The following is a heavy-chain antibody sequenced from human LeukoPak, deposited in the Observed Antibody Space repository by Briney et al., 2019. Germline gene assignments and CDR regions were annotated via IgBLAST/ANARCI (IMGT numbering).Heavy chain of an antibody. V-gene: IGHV3-30*01. D-gene: IGHD3-10*01. CDR1: GFTFSNYA. CDR2: ISSGGAYE. J-gene: IGHJ4*02. Sequence: GESLRLSCAASGFTFSNYAMHWVRQAPGKGLEWVSLISSGGAYEYYADSVKGRFTISRDNSKNTLYLQLNSLRAEDTAVYYCARDSTYYYDSGSSGPHYFDNWGQGTLVTVSS. CDR3: ARDSTYYYDSGSSGPHYFDN.